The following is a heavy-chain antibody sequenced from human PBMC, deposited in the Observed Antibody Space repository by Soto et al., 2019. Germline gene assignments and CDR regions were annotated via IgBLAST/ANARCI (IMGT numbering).Heavy chain of an antibody. Sequence: QVQLVESGGGVVQPGRSLRLSCAASGFTFSSYGMHWVRQAPGKGLEWVAFIWYDGSNKYYADSVKGRFTISRDNSKNTLYLQMHSLRAEDTAVYYCARSPYSSSWSLFDYWGQGTLVTVSS. D-gene: IGHD6-13*01. J-gene: IGHJ4*02. V-gene: IGHV3-33*01. CDR2: IWYDGSNK. CDR3: ARSPYSSSWSLFDY. CDR1: GFTFSSYG.